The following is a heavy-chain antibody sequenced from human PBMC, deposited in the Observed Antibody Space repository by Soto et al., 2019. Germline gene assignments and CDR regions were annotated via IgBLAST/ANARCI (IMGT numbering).Heavy chain of an antibody. D-gene: IGHD2-2*02. Sequence: DVQLVESGGGLVQPGGSLRLSCAASGFYITNYWMTWVRQAPGKGPEWVANIKEDGSLKFYVDSVRGRFTISRDNAKNSVYLEMSRPRAEDTAVYYCVRDSYTAHWHTAGEDYWGQGTLVTVSS. J-gene: IGHJ4*02. V-gene: IGHV3-7*01. CDR1: GFYITNYW. CDR3: VRDSYTAHWHTAGEDY. CDR2: IKEDGSLK.